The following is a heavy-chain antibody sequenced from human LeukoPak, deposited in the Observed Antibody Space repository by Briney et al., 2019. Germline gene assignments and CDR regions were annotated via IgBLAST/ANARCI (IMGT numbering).Heavy chain of an antibody. CDR1: VFTCISNY. CDR2: IYSGGST. J-gene: IGHJ6*03. D-gene: IGHD2-2*01. V-gene: IGHV3-53*01. CDR3: AREDRVVVPDAPDYYYYYMAV. Sequence: GGALRLSCAASVFTCISNYMSWVRQAPGKGLDWVSVIYSGGSTYYADSVKGRFTISRDNSKNTLYLQMNSLRAEDTAVYYCAREDRVVVPDAPDYYYYYMAVWGKGTTVTVSS.